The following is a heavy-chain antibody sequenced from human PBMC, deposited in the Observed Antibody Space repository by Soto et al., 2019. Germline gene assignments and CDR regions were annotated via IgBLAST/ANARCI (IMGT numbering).Heavy chain of an antibody. CDR2: IYPGDSDT. V-gene: IGHV5-51*01. CDR3: ARHIGSTSNGFDP. Sequence: GESLRIWCQGSGYIFTNYGIGWVRQMPGKGLEWMAIIYPGDSDTRYSPSFQGHVTISADRSTSTAYLQWSSLKASDTAMYYCARHIGSTSNGFDPWGQGTLVTISS. D-gene: IGHD6-6*01. J-gene: IGHJ5*02. CDR1: GYIFTNYG.